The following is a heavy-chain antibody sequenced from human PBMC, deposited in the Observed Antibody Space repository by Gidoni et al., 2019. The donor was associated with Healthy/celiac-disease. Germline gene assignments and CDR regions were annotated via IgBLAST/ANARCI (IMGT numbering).Heavy chain of an antibody. J-gene: IGHJ6*03. D-gene: IGHD5-18*01. V-gene: IGHV4-39*01. Sequence: QLQLQESGPGLVKPSETLSLTCTVSGGSISSSSYYWGWIRQPPGKGLEWIGSIYYSGSTYYNPSLKSRVTISVDTSKNQFSLKLSSVTAADTAVYYCARLAAMVTGVYMDVWGKGTTVTVSS. CDR3: ARLAAMVTGVYMDV. CDR1: GGSISSSSYY. CDR2: IYYSGST.